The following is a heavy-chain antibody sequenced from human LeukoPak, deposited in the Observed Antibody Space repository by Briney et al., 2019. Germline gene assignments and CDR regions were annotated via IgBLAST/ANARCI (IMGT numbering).Heavy chain of an antibody. Sequence: GASVKVSCKASGYTFTSYDISWVRQAPGQGLEWMGRIIPILGTANYAQKFQGRVTITTDESTSTAYMELSSLRSEDTAVYYCAREGIVGATTLGYWGQGTLVTVSS. J-gene: IGHJ4*02. D-gene: IGHD1-26*01. CDR2: IIPILGTA. CDR3: AREGIVGATTLGY. V-gene: IGHV1-69*11. CDR1: GYTFTSYD.